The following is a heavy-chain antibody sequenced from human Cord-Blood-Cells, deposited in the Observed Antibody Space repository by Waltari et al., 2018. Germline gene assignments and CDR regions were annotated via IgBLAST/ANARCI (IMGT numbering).Heavy chain of an antibody. CDR1: GVPFSSYA. V-gene: IGHV1-69*01. Sequence: QVQLVQSGAEVKKPGSSVKVSCRASGVPFSSYAISWVRQAHGQGLEWMGGIIPIFGTANYAQKFQGRVTITADESTSTAYMELSSLRSEDTAVYYCAIGKGPVGAGYYFDYWDQGTLVTVSS. J-gene: IGHJ4*02. CDR3: AIGKGPVGAGYYFDY. D-gene: IGHD1-26*01. CDR2: IIPIFGTA.